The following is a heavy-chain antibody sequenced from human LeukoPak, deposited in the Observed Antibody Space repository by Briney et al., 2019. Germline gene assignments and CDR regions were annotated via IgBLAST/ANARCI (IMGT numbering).Heavy chain of an antibody. V-gene: IGHV4-61*02. J-gene: IGHJ2*01. CDR3: AREGSSYYDFWSGAGYWYFDL. D-gene: IGHD3-3*01. Sequence: SQTLSLTCTVSGGSISSGSYYWSWIRQPAGKGLEWIGRIYTSGSTNYNPSLKSRVTISVDTSKNQFSLKLSSVTAADTAVYYCAREGSSYYDFWSGAGYWYFDLWGRGTLVTVSS. CDR1: GGSISSGSYY. CDR2: IYTSGST.